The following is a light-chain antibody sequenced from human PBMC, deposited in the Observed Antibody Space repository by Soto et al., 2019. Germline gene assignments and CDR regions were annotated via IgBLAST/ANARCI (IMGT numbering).Light chain of an antibody. Sequence: QSALTQPASVSGSPGQSITISCTGTSSDVGGYNYVSWYQQHPVKAPKLMIYDVTNRPSGVSDRFSGSKSGNTASLTISGLQAEDEADYYCSSYTSSITPYDFGTETKVTVL. CDR3: SSYTSSITPYD. CDR1: SSDVGGYNY. V-gene: IGLV2-14*01. J-gene: IGLJ1*01. CDR2: DVT.